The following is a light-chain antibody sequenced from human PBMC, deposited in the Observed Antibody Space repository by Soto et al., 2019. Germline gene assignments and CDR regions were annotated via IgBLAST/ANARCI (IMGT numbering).Light chain of an antibody. CDR1: QSINNW. J-gene: IGKJ4*01. V-gene: IGKV1-5*03. CDR2: KAS. CDR3: QQYNSYSQFT. Sequence: DIQMTQSPSTLSASVGDRVTITCRASQSINNWLAWYQQKPGKAPKLLIYKASSLESGVPSRFSGSGSGTEFTLTISCLQPDDFATYYCQQYNSYSQFTFGGGTTVEIK.